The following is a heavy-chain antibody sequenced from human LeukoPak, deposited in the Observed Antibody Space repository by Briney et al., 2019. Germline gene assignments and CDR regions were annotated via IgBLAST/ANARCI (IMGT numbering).Heavy chain of an antibody. Sequence: PGGSLRLSCAASGFTISSNYISWVRQAPGKGLEWVSLIYSGGSTYYADSVKGRFTISRDNSKNTLYLQMNSLRAEDTAVYYCARVWVVTPDYYYGMDVWGQGTTVTVSS. CDR3: ARVWVVTPDYYYGMDV. CDR2: IYSGGST. CDR1: GFTISSNY. J-gene: IGHJ6*02. V-gene: IGHV3-66*01. D-gene: IGHD4-23*01.